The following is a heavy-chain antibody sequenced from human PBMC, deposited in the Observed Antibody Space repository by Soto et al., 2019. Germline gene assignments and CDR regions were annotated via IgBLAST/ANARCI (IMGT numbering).Heavy chain of an antibody. J-gene: IGHJ6*02. D-gene: IGHD3-10*01. CDR3: AKVRGLMTYYGMDV. V-gene: IGHV3-23*01. CDR1: GFTFSSYA. Sequence: EVQLLESGGGLVQPGGSLRLSCAASGFTFSSYAMSWVRQAPGKGLEWVSAISGSGGSTYYADSVKGRFTISRDNSKNTLYLQMNSLRAKDTAVYYCAKVRGLMTYYGMDVWGQGTTVTVSS. CDR2: ISGSGGST.